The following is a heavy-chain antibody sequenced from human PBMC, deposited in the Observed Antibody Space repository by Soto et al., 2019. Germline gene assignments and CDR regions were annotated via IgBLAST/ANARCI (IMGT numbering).Heavy chain of an antibody. J-gene: IGHJ4*02. CDR1: GGSISSSSYY. CDR2: IYYSGST. CDR3: ARRSEVYAPPYYFDY. Sequence: SETLSLTCPVSGGSISSSSYYWGWIRQPPGKGLEWIGSIYYSGSTYYNPSLKSRVTISVDTSKNQFSLKLSSVTAADTAVYYCARRSEVYAPPYYFDYWGQGTLVTVSS. V-gene: IGHV4-39*01. D-gene: IGHD2-8*01.